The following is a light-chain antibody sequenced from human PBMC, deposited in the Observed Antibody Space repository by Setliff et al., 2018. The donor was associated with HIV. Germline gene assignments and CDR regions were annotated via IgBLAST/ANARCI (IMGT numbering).Light chain of an antibody. CDR3: QSYDNNNHAVV. V-gene: IGLV6-57*01. CDR1: SGSIASNY. CDR2: ADD. J-gene: IGLJ2*01. Sequence: NFMLTRPHSVSESPGKTVTISCTRSSGSIASNYVQWYQQRPGTSPTTVIYADDQRPSGVPDRFSGSIDSSSKSASLTISGLKTEDEADYYCQSYDNNNHAVVFGGGTQLTVL.